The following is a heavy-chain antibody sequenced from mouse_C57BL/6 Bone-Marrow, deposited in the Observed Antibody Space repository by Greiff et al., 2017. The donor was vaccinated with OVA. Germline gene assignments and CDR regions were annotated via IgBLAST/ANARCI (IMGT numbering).Heavy chain of an antibody. V-gene: IGHV1-82*01. CDR1: GYAFSTSW. D-gene: IGHD2-2*01. CDR3: TREDGYDWYVDV. Sequence: QVQLKESGPELVKPGASVKISCKASGYAFSTSWMNWVKQRPGKGLEWIGRIYPGDGDTNYNGKFKGKATLTADKSSSTAYMQLSSLTSEDSAVYVCTREDGYDWYVDVWGTGTTVTVSS. CDR2: IYPGDGDT. J-gene: IGHJ1*03.